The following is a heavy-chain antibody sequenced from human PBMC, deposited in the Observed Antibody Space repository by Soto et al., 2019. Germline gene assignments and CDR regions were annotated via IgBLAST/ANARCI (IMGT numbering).Heavy chain of an antibody. D-gene: IGHD6-6*01. CDR2: FDPEDGET. J-gene: IGHJ4*02. CDR3: ARDSSSSDFDY. CDR1: GYTLTELS. V-gene: IGHV1-24*01. Sequence: GASVKVSCKVSGYTLTELSMHWVRQAPGKGLEWMGGFDPEDGETSYAQKFQGRVTMTRNTSISTAYMELSSLRSEDTAVYYCARDSSSSDFDYWGQGTLVTVSS.